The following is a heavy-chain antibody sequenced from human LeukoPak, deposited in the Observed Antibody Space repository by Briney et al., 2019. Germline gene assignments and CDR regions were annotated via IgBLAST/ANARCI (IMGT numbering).Heavy chain of an antibody. CDR2: IDYTDNT. CDR3: ARAYDSSGYNDAFTF. Sequence: SETLSLTCTVSGGSISHYYWSWIRQPPGKGLEGIGYIDYTDNTYYNPSLKSRVTISINTSKNQISLMLTSVTAADTAVYFCARAYDSSGYNDAFTFWGQGTMVTASS. J-gene: IGHJ3*01. CDR1: GGSISHYY. D-gene: IGHD3-22*01. V-gene: IGHV4-59*13.